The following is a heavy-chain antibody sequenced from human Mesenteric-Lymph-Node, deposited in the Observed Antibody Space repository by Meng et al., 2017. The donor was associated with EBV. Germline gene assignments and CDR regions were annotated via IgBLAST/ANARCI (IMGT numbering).Heavy chain of an antibody. CDR2: VYYSGST. D-gene: IGHD3-10*01. V-gene: IGHV4-61*01. Sequence: QVQLQVPVPGLVKPSETLSLTCTVSGGAVSSTSDYWCWSRQPPGKRLEWIWYVYYSGSTNYNPSLKSRVTISVDTSKNQFSLNLYSVTAADTAVYYCARENPARGNWFDPWGQGALVTVSS. CDR1: GGAVSSTSDY. CDR3: ARENPARGNWFDP. J-gene: IGHJ5*02.